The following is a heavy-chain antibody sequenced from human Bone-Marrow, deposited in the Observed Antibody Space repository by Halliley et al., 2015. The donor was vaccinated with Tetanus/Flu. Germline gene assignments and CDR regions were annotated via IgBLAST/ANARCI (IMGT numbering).Heavy chain of an antibody. CDR3: ARGPLTADFDY. D-gene: IGHD6-25*01. Sequence: WIGYIYDIETTRYNPSLKSRVTISLDPSKNHFLLQLRSVTAADTAVYYCARGPLTADFDYWGQGTLVTVSS. V-gene: IGHV4-61*03. J-gene: IGHJ4*02. CDR2: IYDIETT.